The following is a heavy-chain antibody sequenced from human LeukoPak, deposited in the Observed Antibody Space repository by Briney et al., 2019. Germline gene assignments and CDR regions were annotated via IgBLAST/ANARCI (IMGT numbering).Heavy chain of an antibody. Sequence: SVTLSLTCTVSGGSISSGGYSWSWIRQPPGKGLEWIGYIYHSGSTYYNPSLKSRVTISVDRSKNQFSLKLSSVTAADTAVYYCARGFYSSSWHGVGAFDIWGQGTMVTVSS. V-gene: IGHV4-30-2*01. CDR2: IYHSGST. CDR3: ARGFYSSSWHGVGAFDI. CDR1: GGSISSGGYS. D-gene: IGHD6-13*01. J-gene: IGHJ3*02.